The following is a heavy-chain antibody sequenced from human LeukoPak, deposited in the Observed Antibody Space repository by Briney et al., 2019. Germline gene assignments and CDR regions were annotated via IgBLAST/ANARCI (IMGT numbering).Heavy chain of an antibody. Sequence: SVKVSCKASGGTFSSYTISWVRQAPGQGLEWMGRIIPIFGTANYAQKFQGRVTITTDESTSTAYMELSSLRSEDTAVYYCARDEWLAAAGNWFDPWGQGTLVTVSS. CDR1: GGTFSSYT. CDR2: IIPIFGTA. D-gene: IGHD6-13*01. CDR3: ARDEWLAAAGNWFDP. J-gene: IGHJ5*02. V-gene: IGHV1-69*05.